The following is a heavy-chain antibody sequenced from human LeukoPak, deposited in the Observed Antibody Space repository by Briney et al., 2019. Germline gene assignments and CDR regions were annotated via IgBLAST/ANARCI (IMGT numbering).Heavy chain of an antibody. CDR1: GFTFSDYW. V-gene: IGHV3-7*01. CDR3: ARRGGSSSRRSPIDY. Sequence: GGSLRLSCTASGFTFSDYWMTWVRQAPGKGPEWVANIKQDGSQRYYVDSVRGRFTISRDNAKNPLFLQMDGLRAEDTAVYYCARRGGSSSRRSPIDYWGQGTLVTVSS. J-gene: IGHJ4*02. D-gene: IGHD6-6*01. CDR2: IKQDGSQR.